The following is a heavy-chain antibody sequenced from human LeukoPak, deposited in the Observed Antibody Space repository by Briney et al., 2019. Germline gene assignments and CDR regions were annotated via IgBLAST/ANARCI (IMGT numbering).Heavy chain of an antibody. D-gene: IGHD3-16*01. Sequence: SETLSLTCTVSGGSISSYYWSWIRQPPGKGLEWIGYIYYSGSTNYNPSLKSRVTISVDTSKNQFSLKLSSVTAADTAVYYCASHSLSVGYWFDPWGQGTLVTVSS. CDR2: IYYSGST. J-gene: IGHJ5*02. CDR3: ASHSLSVGYWFDP. CDR1: GGSISSYY. V-gene: IGHV4-59*08.